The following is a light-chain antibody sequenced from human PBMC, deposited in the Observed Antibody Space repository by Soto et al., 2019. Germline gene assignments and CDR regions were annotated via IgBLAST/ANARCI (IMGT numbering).Light chain of an antibody. Sequence: QSALTQPASVSGSPGQSITISCTGTSGDVGSYNLVSWYQQHPGKAPQLMIYEVNKRPSGVSNRFSGSKSGNTASLTISGLQAEDEADYHCCSYAGSSTYVFGTGTKVTVL. CDR1: SGDVGSYNL. CDR3: CSYAGSSTYV. J-gene: IGLJ1*01. V-gene: IGLV2-23*02. CDR2: EVN.